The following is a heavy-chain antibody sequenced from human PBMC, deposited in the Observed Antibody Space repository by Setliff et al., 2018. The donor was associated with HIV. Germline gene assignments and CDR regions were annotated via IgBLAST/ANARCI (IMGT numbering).Heavy chain of an antibody. J-gene: IGHJ6*03. CDR1: GHTFSSYD. CDR2: MNPNSGNT. D-gene: IGHD3-22*01. CDR3: ARARRDSYDRGRRNHYYIDV. Sequence: ASVKVSCKASGHTFSSYDINWVRRATGQGLEWMGWMNPNSGNTGYAQKFQGRVTMTRDTSIGTAYMELNNLKFEDTAVYYCARARRDSYDRGRRNHYYIDVWGKGTPVTVSS. V-gene: IGHV1-8*02.